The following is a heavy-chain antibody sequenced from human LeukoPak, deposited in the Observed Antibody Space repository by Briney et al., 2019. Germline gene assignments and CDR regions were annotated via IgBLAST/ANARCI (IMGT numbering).Heavy chain of an antibody. CDR3: ARDLRLAVSGTSGFDI. D-gene: IGHD6-19*01. CDR2: MNPNSGVT. V-gene: IGHV1-2*02. J-gene: IGHJ3*02. Sequence: ASVKVSCKASGYIFTEYYMHWVRQAPGQGLEWMGWMNPNSGVTNYAQKFQVRVTMTGDTSIRTAYMELSSLRSDDTAVYYCARDLRLAVSGTSGFDIWGQGTVVTVSS. CDR1: GYIFTEYY.